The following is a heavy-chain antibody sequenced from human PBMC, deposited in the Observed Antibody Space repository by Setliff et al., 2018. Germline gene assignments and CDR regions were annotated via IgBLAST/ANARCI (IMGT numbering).Heavy chain of an antibody. D-gene: IGHD2-2*01. CDR2: ISAYTGNT. J-gene: IGHJ4*02. V-gene: IGHV1-18*01. CDR1: AYIFSSYG. Sequence: ASVKVSCKASAYIFSSYGLSWVRQAPGQGLEWMGWISAYTGNTNYAQKLQGRVTMTTDTSTSTAYMELRSLTSDDTAVYYCSRLVRYCTRTSCQRLSGDDYWGQGALVTVSS. CDR3: SRLVRYCTRTSCQRLSGDDY.